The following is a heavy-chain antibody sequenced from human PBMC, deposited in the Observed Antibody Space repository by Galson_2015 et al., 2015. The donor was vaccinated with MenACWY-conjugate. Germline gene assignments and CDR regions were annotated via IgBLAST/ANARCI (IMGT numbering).Heavy chain of an antibody. CDR1: GYSFTNYF. Sequence: QSGAEVKKPGESLKISCKASGYSFTNYFLHWVRQAPGQGLEWMGKINPSGGSTRYAQKFQGRVTMTRDTSTSTVDMELSSLRSEDTAVYYCARSTTVVTPNDYWGQGTLVTVSS. CDR3: ARSTTVVTPNDY. J-gene: IGHJ4*02. V-gene: IGHV1-46*01. CDR2: INPSGGST. D-gene: IGHD4-23*01.